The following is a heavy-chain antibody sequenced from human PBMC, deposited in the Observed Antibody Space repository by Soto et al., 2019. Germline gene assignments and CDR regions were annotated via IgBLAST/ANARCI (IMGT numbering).Heavy chain of an antibody. CDR2: ISGSGGST. CDR3: AKGAPIFPYYYYGMDV. D-gene: IGHD3-9*01. Sequence: GGSLRLSCAASGFTFSSYAMSWVRQAPGKGLEWVSAISGSGGSTYYADSVKGRFTISRDNSKNTLYLQMNSLRAEDTAVYYCAKGAPIFPYYYYGMDVWGQGTTVTVS. J-gene: IGHJ6*02. CDR1: GFTFSSYA. V-gene: IGHV3-23*01.